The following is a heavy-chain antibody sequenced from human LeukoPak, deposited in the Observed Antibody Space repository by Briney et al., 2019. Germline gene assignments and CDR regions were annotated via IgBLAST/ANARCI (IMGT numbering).Heavy chain of an antibody. CDR3: AKDLAYSNYVWALPGY. Sequence: GGSLRLSCAVSGFTFSSYGMHWVRHAPGKGLEWVAFIRYDGSNRYYADSVKGRFTISRDNSKITLYLQMNSLRAEDTAVSYCAKDLAYSNYVWALPGYWGQGTLVTVSS. V-gene: IGHV3-30*02. D-gene: IGHD4-11*01. CDR1: GFTFSSYG. CDR2: IRYDGSNR. J-gene: IGHJ4*02.